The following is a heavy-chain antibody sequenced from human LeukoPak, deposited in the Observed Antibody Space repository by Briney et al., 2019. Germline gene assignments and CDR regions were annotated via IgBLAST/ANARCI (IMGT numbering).Heavy chain of an antibody. Sequence: SQTLSLTCTVSGGSISSGDYYWSWIRQPPGKCVEWIGYIYYSGNTYYNPSLKSRITISVDTSKNQFSLKLSSVTAADTAVYYCARGVTMVRGVPPNWFDPWGQGTLVTVSS. CDR3: ARGVTMVRGVPPNWFDP. D-gene: IGHD3-10*01. J-gene: IGHJ5*02. CDR1: GGSISSGDYY. CDR2: IYYSGNT. V-gene: IGHV4-30-4*08.